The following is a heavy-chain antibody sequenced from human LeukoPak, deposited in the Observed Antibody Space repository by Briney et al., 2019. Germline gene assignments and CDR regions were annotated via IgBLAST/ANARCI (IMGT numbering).Heavy chain of an antibody. CDR2: IGSSGYTI. J-gene: IGHJ4*02. D-gene: IGHD7-27*01. CDR1: GFTFSDYY. V-gene: IGHV3-11*01. CDR3: ARDLSWGYFDY. Sequence: EAGGSLRPSCAASGFTFSDYYMNWIRQAPGKGLEWISYIGSSGYTIYYADSVKGRFTISRDNAKNSLYLQMNSLRAEDTAVYYCARDLSWGYFDYWGQGTLVTVSS.